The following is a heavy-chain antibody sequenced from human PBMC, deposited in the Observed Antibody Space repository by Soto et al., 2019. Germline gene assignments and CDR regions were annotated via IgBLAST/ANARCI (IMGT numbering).Heavy chain of an antibody. D-gene: IGHD5-12*01. CDR1: GFTFSNYD. V-gene: IGHV3-23*01. Sequence: GGSLRLSCAASGFTFSNYDMSWVRQAPGQGLEWVSYLTAGGDITVYADSVKGRFTISRDNSKNTLYLQMSSLRAEDTAVYYCAKDMSGSPFFDIWGQGTMVTVSS. CDR2: LTAGGDIT. CDR3: AKDMSGSPFFDI. J-gene: IGHJ3*02.